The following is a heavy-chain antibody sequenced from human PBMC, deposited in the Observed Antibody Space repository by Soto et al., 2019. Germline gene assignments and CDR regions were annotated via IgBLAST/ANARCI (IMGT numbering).Heavy chain of an antibody. CDR2: IDRDGDK. J-gene: IGHJ4*02. CDR1: GFSLTTSGMC. V-gene: IGHV2-70*11. Sequence: GSGPTLVNPTQTLTLTCTFSGFSLTTSGMCVSWIRQPPGKALEWLARIDRDGDKYYSTSLKTRLTISKDTSKSQVVLTMTNMDPVDTATYYCARTYGTYSSSQEIDYWGQGTLVTVSS. CDR3: ARTYGTYSSSQEIDY. D-gene: IGHD6-13*01.